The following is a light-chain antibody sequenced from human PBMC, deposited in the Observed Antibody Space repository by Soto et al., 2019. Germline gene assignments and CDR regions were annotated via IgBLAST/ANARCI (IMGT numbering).Light chain of an antibody. CDR1: SNDVGGYNY. CDR3: SSYAGSTYLFV. V-gene: IGLV2-8*01. Sequence: SALTRPASASVSPGQSVTISCTGTSNDVGGYNYVSWYQQHPGKAPKVMIYEVSKRPSGVPDRFSGSKSGNTASLTVSGLQAEDEADYYCSSYAGSTYLFVFGTGTKVTVL. CDR2: EVS. J-gene: IGLJ1*01.